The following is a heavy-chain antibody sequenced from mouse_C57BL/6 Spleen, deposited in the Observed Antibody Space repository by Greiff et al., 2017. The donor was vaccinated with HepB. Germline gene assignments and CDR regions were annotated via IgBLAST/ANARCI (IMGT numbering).Heavy chain of an antibody. D-gene: IGHD3-3*01. V-gene: IGHV6-3*01. Sequence: EVKLLESGGGLVQPGGSMKLSCVASGFTFSNYWMNWVRQSPEKGLEWVAQIRLKSDNYATHYAESVKGRFTISRDDSKSSVYLQMNNLRAEDTGIYYCTPGTRGYYFDYWGQGTTLTVSS. CDR3: TPGTRGYYFDY. CDR1: GFTFSNYW. CDR2: IRLKSDNYAT. J-gene: IGHJ2*01.